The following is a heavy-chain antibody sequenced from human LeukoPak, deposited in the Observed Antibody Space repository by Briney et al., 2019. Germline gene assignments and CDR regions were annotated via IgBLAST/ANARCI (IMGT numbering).Heavy chain of an antibody. D-gene: IGHD4-11*01. CDR3: ARSVPDYTRFDF. V-gene: IGHV3-23*05. Sequence: GGSLRLSCVASGFTFSDYAMNWVRQAPGKGLEWVSTFKTNYNQVYYAESVRGRFTISTGNSKNTAYLQMNSLRVEDTALYYCARSVPDYTRFDFWGQGALVTVSS. CDR1: GFTFSDYA. CDR2: FKTNYNQV. J-gene: IGHJ4*02.